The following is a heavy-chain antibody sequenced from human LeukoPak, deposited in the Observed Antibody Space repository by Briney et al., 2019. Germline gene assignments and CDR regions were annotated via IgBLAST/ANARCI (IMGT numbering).Heavy chain of an antibody. D-gene: IGHD3-3*01. Sequence: SETLSLTCAVYGGSFSGYYWSWIRQHPGKGLEWIGYIYYSGSTYYNPSLKSRVTISVDTSKNQFSLKLSSVTAADTAVYYCARSRAARDYDFWSADGANWFDPWGQGTLVTVSS. CDR1: GGSFSGYY. CDR3: ARSRAARDYDFWSADGANWFDP. V-gene: IGHV4-31*11. J-gene: IGHJ5*02. CDR2: IYYSGST.